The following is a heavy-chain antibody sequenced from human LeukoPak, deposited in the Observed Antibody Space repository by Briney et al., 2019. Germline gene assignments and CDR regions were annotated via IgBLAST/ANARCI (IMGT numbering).Heavy chain of an antibody. CDR2: IREDGTEK. Sequence: GGSLRLSCAVSGLTFNIYSVNWVRQAPGKGLEWVANIREDGTEKYYVDSVKGRFTISRDNTKNSLDLQMNSLRVEDTAVYYCARDFSGEFDYWGQGTLVTVSS. J-gene: IGHJ4*02. D-gene: IGHD3-10*01. CDR3: ARDFSGEFDY. V-gene: IGHV3-7*01. CDR1: GLTFNIYS.